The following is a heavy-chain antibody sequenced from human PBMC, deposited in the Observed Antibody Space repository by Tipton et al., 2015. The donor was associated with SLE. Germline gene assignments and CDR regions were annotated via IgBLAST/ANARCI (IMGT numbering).Heavy chain of an antibody. CDR3: AREAARLEAFDI. CDR2: ISSSSSYI. D-gene: IGHD6-6*01. Sequence: SLRLSCAASGFTFSSYSMNWVRQAPGKGLEWVSSISSSSSYIYYADSVKGRFTISRDNAKNSLYLQMNSLRAEDTAVYYCAREAARLEAFDIWGQGTMVTVSS. CDR1: GFTFSSYS. J-gene: IGHJ3*02. V-gene: IGHV3-21*01.